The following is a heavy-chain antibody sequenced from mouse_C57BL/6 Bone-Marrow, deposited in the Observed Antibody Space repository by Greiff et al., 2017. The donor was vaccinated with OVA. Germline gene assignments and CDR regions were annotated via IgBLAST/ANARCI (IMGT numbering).Heavy chain of an antibody. CDR1: GYTFTDYE. Sequence: QVQLQQSGAELVRPGASVTLSCKASGYTFTDYEMHWVKQTPVHGLEWIGAIDPETGGTAYNQKFKGKAILTADKSSSTAYMELRSLTSEDSAVYYYTGGYSNYYAMDYWGQGTSVTVSS. V-gene: IGHV1-15*01. D-gene: IGHD2-5*01. CDR3: TGGYSNYYAMDY. J-gene: IGHJ4*01. CDR2: IDPETGGT.